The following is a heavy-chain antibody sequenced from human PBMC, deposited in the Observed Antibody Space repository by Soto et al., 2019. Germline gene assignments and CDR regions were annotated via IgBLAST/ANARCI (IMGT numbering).Heavy chain of an antibody. J-gene: IGHJ5*02. CDR3: GSVKPSGYVLS. D-gene: IGHD6-25*01. V-gene: IGHV4-59*01. CDR2: VYFCGNT. Sequence: SETLSLTCPVSAGSLSSYYCTWIRHSPGKGMEWIGYVYFCGNTNYNPSLKSRVAISIDTSKNQFSLSLASLAAADTAFYYCGSVKPSGYVLSWGQGTLVTVSS. CDR1: AGSLSSYY.